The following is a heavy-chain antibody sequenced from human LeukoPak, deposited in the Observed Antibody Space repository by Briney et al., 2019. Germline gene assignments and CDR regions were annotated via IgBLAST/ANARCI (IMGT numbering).Heavy chain of an antibody. CDR3: ARDLGEIQLWLRGWFDP. CDR1: GGTFISYA. D-gene: IGHD5-18*01. J-gene: IGHJ5*02. CDR2: IIPIFGTA. V-gene: IGHV1-69*05. Sequence: ASVKVSCKASGGTFISYAISWVRQAPGQGLEWMGGIIPIFGTANYAQKFQGRVTITTDESTSTAYMELSSLRSEDTAVYYCARDLGEIQLWLRGWFDPWGQGTLVTVSS.